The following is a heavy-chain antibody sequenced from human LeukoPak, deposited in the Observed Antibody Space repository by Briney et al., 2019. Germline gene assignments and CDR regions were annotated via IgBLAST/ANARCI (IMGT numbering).Heavy chain of an antibody. CDR3: ATSPLYSSSSPYFQH. Sequence: SETLSLTCIVSGGSISSYYCSWVRQPPGKGLEWIGYIYYSGSTNYNPSLKSRVTISVDTSKNQFSLKLSSVTAADTAVYYCATSPLYSSSSPYFQHWGQGTLVTVSS. J-gene: IGHJ1*01. CDR2: IYYSGST. V-gene: IGHV4-59*08. CDR1: GGSISSYY. D-gene: IGHD6-13*01.